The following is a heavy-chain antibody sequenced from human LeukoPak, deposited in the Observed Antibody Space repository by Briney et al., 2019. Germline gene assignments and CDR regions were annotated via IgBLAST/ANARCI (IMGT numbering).Heavy chain of an antibody. D-gene: IGHD2-15*01. CDR1: GFTFSTYS. CDR3: ARDRTYSAFDI. V-gene: IGHV3-48*01. CDR2: ISSSSGTI. J-gene: IGHJ3*02. Sequence: GGSLRLSCAASGFTFSTYSMNWVRQAPEKGLEWVSYISSSSGTIYYTDSVKGRFTISRDNAKNSLYLQMNSLRAEDTAVYYCARDRTYSAFDIWGQGTMVTVSS.